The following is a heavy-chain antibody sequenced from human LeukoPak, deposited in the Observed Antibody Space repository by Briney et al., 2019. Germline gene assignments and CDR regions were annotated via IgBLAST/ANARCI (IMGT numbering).Heavy chain of an antibody. CDR2: ISSGSNTI. D-gene: IGHD3-22*01. J-gene: IGHJ1*01. CDR1: GFTFSSYG. CDR3: ATSPPYYYDSSGYSLGEYFQH. V-gene: IGHV3-48*01. Sequence: GGSLRLSCAASGFTFSSYGMHWVRQSPGKGLEWVSYISSGSNTILYADSVKGRFTISRDNAENSLYLQMNSLRAEDTAVYYCATSPPYYYDSSGYSLGEYFQHWGQGTLVTVSS.